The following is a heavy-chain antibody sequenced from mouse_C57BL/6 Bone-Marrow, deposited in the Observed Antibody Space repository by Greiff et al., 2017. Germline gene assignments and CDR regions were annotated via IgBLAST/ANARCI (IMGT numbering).Heavy chain of an antibody. CDR2: IYPGDGDT. J-gene: IGHJ2*01. CDR3: TRGVYCYGRSCDV. D-gene: IGHD1-1*01. V-gene: IGHV1-82*01. CDR1: GYAFSSSW. Sequence: QVQLKQSGPELVKPGASVKISCKASGYAFSSSWMNWVKQRPGPGLEWIGRIYPGDGDTNYNGKFKGKATLTADTSSSTAYMQLSSLTSEDSAVXFCTRGVYCYGRSCDVWGRGTTHTVSS.